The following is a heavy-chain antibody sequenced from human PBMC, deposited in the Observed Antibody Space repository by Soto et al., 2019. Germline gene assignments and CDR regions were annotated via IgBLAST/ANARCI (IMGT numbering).Heavy chain of an antibody. V-gene: IGHV4-30-2*01. CDR2: IYHNGSP. CDR3: ARVPDV. CDR1: GGSMSSGGYS. Sequence: SETLSLTCAVSGGSMSSGGYSWSWIRQPPGKGLEWIGYIYHNGSPYYNPSLKSRVTISVDRSKNQFSLKLSSVTAADTAVYYCARVPDVLGQGTTVT. J-gene: IGHJ6*02.